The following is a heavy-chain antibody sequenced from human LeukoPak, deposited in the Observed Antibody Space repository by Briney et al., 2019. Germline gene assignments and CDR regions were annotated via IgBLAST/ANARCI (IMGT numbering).Heavy chain of an antibody. CDR2: ISSSSSYI. CDR3: ARDLGHLSSWSYDSYGMDV. D-gene: IGHD6-13*01. CDR1: GFTFNTYS. V-gene: IGHV3-21*01. Sequence: PGGSLRLSCAASGFTFNTYSMNWVRRAPGKGLEWVSSISSSSSYIYYADSVKGRFTISRDNAKNSLYLQMNSLRAEDTAVYYCARDLGHLSSWSYDSYGMDVWGQGTTVTVSS. J-gene: IGHJ6*02.